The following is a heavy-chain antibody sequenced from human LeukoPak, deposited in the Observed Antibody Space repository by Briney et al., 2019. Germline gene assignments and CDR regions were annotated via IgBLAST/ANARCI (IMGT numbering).Heavy chain of an antibody. CDR3: ARLDHSVAGIDY. CDR1: GGSFSGYY. V-gene: IGHV4-34*01. Sequence: SETLSLTCAVYGGSFSGYYWSWIRQPPGKGLEWIGEINHSGSTNYNPSLKSRVTISVDTSKNQFSLKLSSVTAADTAVYYCARLDHSVAGIDYWGQGTLVTVSS. J-gene: IGHJ4*02. D-gene: IGHD6-19*01. CDR2: INHSGST.